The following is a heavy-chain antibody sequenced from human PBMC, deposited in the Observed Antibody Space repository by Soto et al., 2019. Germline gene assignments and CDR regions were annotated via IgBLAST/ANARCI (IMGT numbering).Heavy chain of an antibody. CDR3: XXXXGXXXYCFYFDD. CDR2: IYSGGNT. D-gene: IGHD2-21*01. Sequence: EVHLVESGGGLVQPGGSLRLSCAASGFTVTSNYMSWVRQAPGKGLEWVSAIYSGGNTYYADSVKGRFTISRDNSXXXXXXXXXXXXXXXXXXXXXXXXXGXXXYCFYFDDWGQGTLVTVSS. J-gene: IGHJ4*02. CDR1: GFTVTSNY. V-gene: IGHV3-66*01.